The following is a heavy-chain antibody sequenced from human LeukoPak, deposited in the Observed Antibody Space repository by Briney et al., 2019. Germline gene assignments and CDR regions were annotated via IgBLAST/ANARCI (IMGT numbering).Heavy chain of an antibody. Sequence: PAGNLCRNSSGSAFTFYSIYLARDRPAPGQGLEWVANIKKDGRDKYYVYSVKGRFTNARDNAKNSLYLQMNSLRAEDTVVYCCGRDRVILWFWESGRGQGTLVTVSS. J-gene: IGHJ4*02. CDR3: GRDRVILWFWESG. D-gene: IGHD3-10*01. CDR2: IKKDGRDK. V-gene: IGHV3-7*04. CDR1: AFTFYSIY.